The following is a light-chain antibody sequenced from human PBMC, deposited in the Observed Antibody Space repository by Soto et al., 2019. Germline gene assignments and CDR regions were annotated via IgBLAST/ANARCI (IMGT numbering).Light chain of an antibody. CDR2: DVS. V-gene: IGLV2-14*01. CDR3: SSYTSSSLDV. J-gene: IGLJ1*01. CDR1: SSDVGGYNY. Sequence: QSALTQPASVSGSPGQSITISCTGTSSDVGGYNYVSWYQQHPGKAPKLMIYDVSHRPSGVSDRFSGSKSGTTASLTISGVQAEDEADYYCSSYTSSSLDVFGTGTKLTVL.